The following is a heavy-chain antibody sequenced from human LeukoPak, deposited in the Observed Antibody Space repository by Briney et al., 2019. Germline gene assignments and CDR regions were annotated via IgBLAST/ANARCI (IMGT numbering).Heavy chain of an antibody. D-gene: IGHD1-26*01. J-gene: IGHJ3*02. Sequence: SVSDSCKATGATFNNYAISRVRPAPGKGLEWMGGIIPIFGTANYAQKFQGRVSLTADEDTSTVYMELSSLRAGDTAVYCCARVGGGLASGAFDIGGQGTMVTVSS. V-gene: IGHV1-69*13. CDR1: GATFNNYA. CDR2: IIPIFGTA. CDR3: ARVGGGLASGAFDI.